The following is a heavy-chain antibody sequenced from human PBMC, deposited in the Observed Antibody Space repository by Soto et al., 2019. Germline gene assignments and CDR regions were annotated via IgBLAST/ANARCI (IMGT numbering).Heavy chain of an antibody. CDR2: ISSSSSYI. Sequence: EVQLVESGGGLVKPGGSLRLSCAASGFTFSSYSMNWVRQAPGKGLEWVSSISSSSSYIYYADSVKGRFTISRDNAKNSLYLQMNSLRAEDTAVYYCARDSFPYYDFWSGLRYWGQGTLVTVSS. D-gene: IGHD3-3*01. J-gene: IGHJ4*02. CDR1: GFTFSSYS. V-gene: IGHV3-21*01. CDR3: ARDSFPYYDFWSGLRY.